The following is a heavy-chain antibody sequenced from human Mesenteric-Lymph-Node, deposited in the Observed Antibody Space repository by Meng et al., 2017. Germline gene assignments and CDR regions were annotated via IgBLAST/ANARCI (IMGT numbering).Heavy chain of an antibody. CDR2: MYPDGITI. CDR1: GFTFSGHW. Sequence: GGSLRLSCAASGFTFSGHWMYWVRQAPGKGLVWVSRMYPDGITISYVDSVKGRFTASRDNAKSMLYLQLNSLRAEDTAIYYCANDRLTHWGRGTLVTVSS. CDR3: ANDRLTH. V-gene: IGHV3-74*01. J-gene: IGHJ1*01. D-gene: IGHD1-1*01.